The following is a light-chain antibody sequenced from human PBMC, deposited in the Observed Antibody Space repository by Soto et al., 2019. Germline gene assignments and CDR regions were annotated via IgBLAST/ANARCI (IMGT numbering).Light chain of an antibody. CDR3: QQYNNWPRT. CDR2: GAS. CDR1: QRVSSN. V-gene: IGKV3-15*01. Sequence: EIVMTQSPATLSVSPGERATLSCRASQRVSSNLSWYQQKPGQAPRLLIYGASNSATGIPARFSGSGSGTDFTLTIISLQTEDLAVYYCQQYNNWPRTFGQGTKVEIK. J-gene: IGKJ1*01.